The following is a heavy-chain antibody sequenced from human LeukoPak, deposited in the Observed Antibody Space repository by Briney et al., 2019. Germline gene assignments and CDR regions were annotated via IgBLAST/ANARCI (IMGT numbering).Heavy chain of an antibody. Sequence: GGSLRLSCAASGFTFSSYAMHWVRQAPGKGLEWVAVISYDGSNKYYADSVKGRFTISRDNSKNTLYLQMNSLRAEDTAVYYCARDSVEAAGFDYWGQGTLVTVSS. J-gene: IGHJ4*02. V-gene: IGHV3-30-3*01. CDR3: ARDSVEAAGFDY. D-gene: IGHD6-13*01. CDR2: ISYDGSNK. CDR1: GFTFSSYA.